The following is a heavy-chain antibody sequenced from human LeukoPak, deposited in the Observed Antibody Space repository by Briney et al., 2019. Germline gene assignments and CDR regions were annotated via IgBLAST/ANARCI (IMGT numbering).Heavy chain of an antibody. Sequence: ASVTVSCTASGYTFTSYGISWVRQAPGQGLEWMGWISAYNGNTNYAQKLQGRVTMTTDTSTSTAYMELRSLRSDDTAVYYCARVVVVPAANYYFDYWGQGTLVTVSS. CDR3: ARVVVVPAANYYFDY. CDR1: GYTFTSYG. CDR2: ISAYNGNT. J-gene: IGHJ4*02. V-gene: IGHV1-18*01. D-gene: IGHD2-2*01.